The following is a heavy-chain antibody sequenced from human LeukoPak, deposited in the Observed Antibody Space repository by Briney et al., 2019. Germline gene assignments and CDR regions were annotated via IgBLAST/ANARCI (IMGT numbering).Heavy chain of an antibody. CDR2: IYYSGST. D-gene: IGHD5-18*01. Sequence: SQTLSLTCTVSGGSISSGDYYWSWIRQPPGKGLEWIGYIYYSGSTYYNPSLKSRVTISVDTSKNQFSLKLSSVTAADTAVYFCARTGFSYGSAGSWGQGTLVTVSA. V-gene: IGHV4-30-4*01. CDR1: GGSISSGDYY. CDR3: ARTGFSYGSAGS. J-gene: IGHJ5*02.